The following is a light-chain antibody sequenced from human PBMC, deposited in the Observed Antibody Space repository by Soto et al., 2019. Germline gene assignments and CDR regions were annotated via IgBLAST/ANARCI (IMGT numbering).Light chain of an antibody. Sequence: EIVLTQSPATLSLSPEERATLSCRASQSVSSYLAWYQQKPGQAPRLLIYDASNRATGIPARFSGSGSGTDFTLTISSLEPEDFAVYYCQQRGNWLITFGQGTRLEIK. CDR3: QQRGNWLIT. CDR2: DAS. V-gene: IGKV3-11*01. J-gene: IGKJ5*01. CDR1: QSVSSY.